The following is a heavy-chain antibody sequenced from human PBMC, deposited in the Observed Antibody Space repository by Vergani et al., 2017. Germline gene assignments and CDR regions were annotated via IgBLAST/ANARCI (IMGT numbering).Heavy chain of an antibody. CDR3: GRVADFYGLGSRLLDL. D-gene: IGHD3-10*01. Sequence: QVQLQESGPGLVKPSQTLSLTCSVSGDSISSGVYYWNWIRQHPGKGLEWIGYTYSTGSTHHNPSLRRRINMSVDTSKNQFSLKLNSVTAADTAMYYCGRVADFYGLGSRLLDLWGQGILVTVSS. CDR1: GDSISSGVYY. J-gene: IGHJ5*02. CDR2: TYSTGST. V-gene: IGHV4-31*03.